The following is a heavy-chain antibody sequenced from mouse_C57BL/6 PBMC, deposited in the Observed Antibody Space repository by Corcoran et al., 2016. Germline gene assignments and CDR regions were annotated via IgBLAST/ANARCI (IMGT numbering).Heavy chain of an antibody. J-gene: IGHJ2*01. CDR2: INPNNGGT. D-gene: IGHD1-1*01. V-gene: IGHV1-26*01. CDR3: AIGGYYYGSSPFDY. Sequence: EVQLQQSGPELVKPGASVKISCKASGYTFTDYYMNWVKQSHGKSLEWIGDINPNNGGTSYNQKFKGKATLTVDKSSSTAYMELRSLTSEDSAVYYCAIGGYYYGSSPFDYWGQGTTLTVSS. CDR1: GYTFTDYY.